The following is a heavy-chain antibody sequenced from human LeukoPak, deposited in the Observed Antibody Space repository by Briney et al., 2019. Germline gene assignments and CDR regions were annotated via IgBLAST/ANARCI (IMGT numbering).Heavy chain of an antibody. Sequence: SETLSLTCAVYGGSFSGYYWSWIRQPPGKGLEWIGEINHSGSTNYNPSLKSRVTISVDTSKNQFSLKLSSVTAADTAVYYCARHRSGSYAYWGQGTLVTVSS. CDR1: GGSFSGYY. J-gene: IGHJ4*02. CDR2: INHSGST. D-gene: IGHD1-26*01. CDR3: ARHRSGSYAY. V-gene: IGHV4-34*01.